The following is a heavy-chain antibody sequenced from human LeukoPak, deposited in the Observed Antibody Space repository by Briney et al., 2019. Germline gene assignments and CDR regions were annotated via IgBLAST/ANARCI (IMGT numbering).Heavy chain of an antibody. CDR1: GFTFSSYA. Sequence: PGGSLRLSCAASGFTFSSYAMSWVRQAPGKGLEWVSAISGSGGSTYYADSVKGRFTISRDNSKNTLYLQMNSLRAEDTAVYYCAKADCSSTSCHRAYYYMDVWGKGTTVTVSS. D-gene: IGHD2-2*02. CDR3: AKADCSSTSCHRAYYYMDV. V-gene: IGHV3-23*01. J-gene: IGHJ6*03. CDR2: ISGSGGST.